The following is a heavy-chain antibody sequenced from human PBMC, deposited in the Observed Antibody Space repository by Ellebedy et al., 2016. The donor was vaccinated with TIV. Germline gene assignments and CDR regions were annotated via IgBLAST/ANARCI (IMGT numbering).Heavy chain of an antibody. CDR1: GGSMTSTPYY. CDR2: IYYSGCT. V-gene: IGHV4-39*01. Sequence: MPSETLSLTCTVPGGSMTSTPYYWAWIRQPPGKGLDWIGTIYYSGCTYYNPSLKSQVTISVDTSKNQFSLKLSSVTAADTAMYYCSPTSFYCGLDVWGQGTTVTVSS. CDR3: SPTSFYCGLDV. J-gene: IGHJ6*02.